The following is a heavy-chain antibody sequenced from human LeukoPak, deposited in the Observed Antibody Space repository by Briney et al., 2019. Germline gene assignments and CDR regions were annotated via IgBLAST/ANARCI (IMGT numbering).Heavy chain of an antibody. CDR3: ARGFPHRRNYDSSGYYSYYFDY. J-gene: IGHJ4*02. Sequence: GASVTVSCKASGYTFTSYGISWVRQAPGQGLEWMGWISAYNGNTHHAQKLQGRVTMTTDTSTSTAYMELRSLRSDDTAVYYCARGFPHRRNYDSSGYYSYYFDYWGQGTLVTVSS. V-gene: IGHV1-18*01. D-gene: IGHD3-22*01. CDR1: GYTFTSYG. CDR2: ISAYNGNT.